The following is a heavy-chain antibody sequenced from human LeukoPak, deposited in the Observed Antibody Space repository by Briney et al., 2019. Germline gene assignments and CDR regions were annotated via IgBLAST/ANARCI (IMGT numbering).Heavy chain of an antibody. CDR2: IIPIFGTA. CDR3: ARYPYCSGGSCYSGGDY. CDR1: GGTFSSYA. Sequence: ASVKVSCKASGGTFSSYAISWVRQAPGQGLEWMGGIIPIFGTANYAQKFQGRVTITADKSTSTAYMELSSLRSEDTAVYYCARYPYCSGGSCYSGGDYRGQGTLVTVSS. J-gene: IGHJ4*02. D-gene: IGHD2-15*01. V-gene: IGHV1-69*06.